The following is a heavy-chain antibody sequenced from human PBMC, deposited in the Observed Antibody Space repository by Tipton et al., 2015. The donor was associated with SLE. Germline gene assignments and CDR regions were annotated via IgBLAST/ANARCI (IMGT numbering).Heavy chain of an antibody. CDR1: GFTFSDYY. D-gene: IGHD6-19*01. J-gene: IGHJ4*02. CDR2: ISGSGTTI. V-gene: IGHV3-11*04. Sequence: GSLRLSCSASGFTFSDYYLSWIRRAPGKGLEWVSYISGSGTTICYADSVKGRFTISRDNSKNTLYLQMNSLRAEDTAVYYCARDLSGWPIDYWGQGTLVTVSS. CDR3: ARDLSGWPIDY.